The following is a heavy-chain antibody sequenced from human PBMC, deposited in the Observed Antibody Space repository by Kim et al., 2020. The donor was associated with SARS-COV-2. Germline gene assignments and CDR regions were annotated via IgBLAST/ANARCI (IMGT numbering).Heavy chain of an antibody. CDR2: IIPIFGTA. V-gene: IGHV1-69*13. Sequence: SVKVSCKASGGTFSSYAISWVRQAPGQGLEWMGGIIPIFGTANYAQKFQGRVTITADESTSTAYMELSSLRSEDTAVYYCARVEGSGSYYYYYGMDVWGQGTTVTVSS. J-gene: IGHJ6*02. CDR1: GGTFSSYA. D-gene: IGHD1-26*01. CDR3: ARVEGSGSYYYYYGMDV.